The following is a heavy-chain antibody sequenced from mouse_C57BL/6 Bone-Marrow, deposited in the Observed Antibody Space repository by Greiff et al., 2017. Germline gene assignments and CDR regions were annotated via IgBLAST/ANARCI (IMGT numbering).Heavy chain of an antibody. V-gene: IGHV1-64*01. Sequence: QVQLQQPGAELVKPGASVQLSCKASGYTFTSYWMHWVKQRPGQGLEWIGMIHPNSGSTNYNEKFKSKATLTVDKSSSTAYMQLSSLTSEDSAVYYCARNLGGGLLAWFAYWGQGTLVTVSA. J-gene: IGHJ3*01. CDR2: IHPNSGST. CDR1: GYTFTSYW. D-gene: IGHD2-3*01. CDR3: ARNLGGGLLAWFAY.